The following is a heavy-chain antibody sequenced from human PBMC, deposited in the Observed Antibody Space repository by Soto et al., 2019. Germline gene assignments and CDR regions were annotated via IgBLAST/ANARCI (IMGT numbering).Heavy chain of an antibody. CDR1: GYSFTSYW. Sequence: PGESLKISCKGSGYSFTSYWIGWVRQMPGKGLEWMGIIYPGGSDTRYSPSFQGQVTISADKSISTAYLQWSSLKASDTAMYYCARILAAAGYGMDVWGQGTTVTVSS. CDR3: ARILAAAGYGMDV. V-gene: IGHV5-51*01. D-gene: IGHD6-13*01. J-gene: IGHJ6*02. CDR2: IYPGGSDT.